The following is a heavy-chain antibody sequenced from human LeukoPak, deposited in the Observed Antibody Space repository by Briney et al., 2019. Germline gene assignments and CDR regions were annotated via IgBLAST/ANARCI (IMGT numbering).Heavy chain of an antibody. CDR1: GGSISSYY. V-gene: IGHV4-59*01. CDR3: ARSGYCSGGSCYAFDI. Sequence: SETLSLTCTVSGGSISSYYWSRIRQPPGKGLEWIGYIYYSGSTNYNPSLKSRVTISVDTSKNQFSLKLSSVTAADTAVYYCARSGYCSGGSCYAFDIWGQGTMVTVSS. J-gene: IGHJ3*02. D-gene: IGHD2-15*01. CDR2: IYYSGST.